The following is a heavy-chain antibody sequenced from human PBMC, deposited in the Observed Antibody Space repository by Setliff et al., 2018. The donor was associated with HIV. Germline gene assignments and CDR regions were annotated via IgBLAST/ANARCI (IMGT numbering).Heavy chain of an antibody. V-gene: IGHV4-31*01. J-gene: IGHJ4*02. CDR1: GDSIDRSNFF. CDR2: IYYSGSA. CDR3: ARGGAFCGRDSCYYLDY. D-gene: IGHD2-21*02. Sequence: SETLSLTCTVSGDSIDRSNFFWTWFRQHPGKGLEWIGYIYYSGSATYNPSLKSQASISVDASRNEFSLKLSSVTAADTAVYFCARGGAFCGRDSCYYLDYWGQGNPVTVSS.